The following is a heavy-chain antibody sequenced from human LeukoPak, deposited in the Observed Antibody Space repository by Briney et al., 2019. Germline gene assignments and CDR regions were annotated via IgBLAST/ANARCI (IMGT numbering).Heavy chain of an antibody. CDR2: INPNSGGT. D-gene: IGHD6-13*01. CDR3: ARETELVPETDYFDY. CDR1: GYTFTGYY. V-gene: IGHV1-2*02. J-gene: IGHJ4*02. Sequence: ASVKVSCKASGYTFTGYYMHWVRQAPGQGLEWMGWINPNSGGTNYAQKFQGRVTMTRDTSISTAYMELSRLRSDDTAVYYCARETELVPETDYFDYWGQGTLVTVSS.